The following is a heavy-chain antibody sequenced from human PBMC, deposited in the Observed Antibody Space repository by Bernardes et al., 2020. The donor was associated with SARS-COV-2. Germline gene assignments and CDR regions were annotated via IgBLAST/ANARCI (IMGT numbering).Heavy chain of an antibody. CDR1: GYTFTGYY. D-gene: IGHD2-2*02. Sequence: ASVKVSCKASGYTFTGYYMHWVRQAPGQGLEWMGWINPNSGGTNYAQKFQGRVTMTRDTSISTAYMELSRLRSDDTAVYYCAREKCSSTSCYISNYYYGMDVWGQGTTVTVSS. J-gene: IGHJ6*02. CDR2: INPNSGGT. V-gene: IGHV1-2*02. CDR3: AREKCSSTSCYISNYYYGMDV.